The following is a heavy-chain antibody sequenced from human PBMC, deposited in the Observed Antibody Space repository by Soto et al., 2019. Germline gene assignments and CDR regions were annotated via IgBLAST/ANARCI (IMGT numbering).Heavy chain of an antibody. CDR1: GFTFSSYG. Sequence: QVQLVESGGGVVQPGRSLRLSCAASGFTFSSYGMHWVRQAPGKGLEWVAVISYDGSNKYYADSVKGRFTISRDNSKNTLYLQMNSLRAEDTAVYYCAKESGSGWYDLDYWGQGTLVTVSS. J-gene: IGHJ4*02. CDR3: AKESGSGWYDLDY. CDR2: ISYDGSNK. D-gene: IGHD6-19*01. V-gene: IGHV3-30*18.